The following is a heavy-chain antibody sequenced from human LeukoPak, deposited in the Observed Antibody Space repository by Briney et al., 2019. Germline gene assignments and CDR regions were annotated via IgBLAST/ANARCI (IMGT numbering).Heavy chain of an antibody. CDR3: ARDLREIISVAGFDP. J-gene: IGHJ5*02. CDR1: VYTFINYG. V-gene: IGHV1-18*01. D-gene: IGHD6-19*01. CDR2: INPYNDNT. Sequence: ASVKVSCKASVYTFINYGISWVRQAPGQGLEWMGWINPYNDNTKYTQNLQGRVTMTTDTSTGTAYMELRSLRSDDTAIYYCARDLREIISVAGFDPWGQGTLVTVSS.